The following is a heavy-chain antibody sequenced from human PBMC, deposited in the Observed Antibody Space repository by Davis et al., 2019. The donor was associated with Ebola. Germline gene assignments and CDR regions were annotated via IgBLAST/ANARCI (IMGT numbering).Heavy chain of an antibody. D-gene: IGHD3-3*01. CDR3: AKSGLSFGVVKYHYGMDV. J-gene: IGHJ6*04. CDR2: ISRSAGST. V-gene: IGHV3-23*01. Sequence: GESLKISCTDSVITFSSYAMTWVRQAPGKGLAWVSAISRSAGSTYYADSVKGRFTISRDNSKKTLYLQMNSLRAEDTAVYYCAKSGLSFGVVKYHYGMDVWGKGTTVTVSS. CDR1: VITFSSYA.